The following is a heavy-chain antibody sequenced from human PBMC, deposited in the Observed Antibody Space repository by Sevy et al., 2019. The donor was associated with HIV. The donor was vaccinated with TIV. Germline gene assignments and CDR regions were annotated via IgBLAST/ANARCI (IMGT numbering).Heavy chain of an antibody. CDR2: IIPTSGPA. Sequence: ASVKVSCKASEATFSIYPFTWVQQAPGQGLEWLERIIPTSGPANYAQKFQGKVTIIADESTSPIYMELSSLRSEDTALYYCARGETWLQLPAYWGQGTLVTVSS. CDR3: ARGETWLQLPAY. J-gene: IGHJ4*02. CDR1: EATFSIYP. V-gene: IGHV1-69*13. D-gene: IGHD5-12*01.